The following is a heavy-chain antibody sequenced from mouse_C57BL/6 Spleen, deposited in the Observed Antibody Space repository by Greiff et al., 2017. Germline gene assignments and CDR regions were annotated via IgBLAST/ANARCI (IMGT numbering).Heavy chain of an antibody. CDR1: GYTFTSYW. CDR3: ARGGDYDCYFDF. D-gene: IGHD1-1*01. V-gene: IGHV1-64*01. J-gene: IGHJ1*01. Sequence: VQLQQPGAELVKPGASVKLSCKASGYTFTSYWMHWVKQRPGQGLEWIGMIHPNSGNTNYNEKFKSKATLTVDKSSSTAYMQLSSLTSEDSAVYYCARGGDYDCYFDFWGPGTPVTVSS. CDR2: IHPNSGNT.